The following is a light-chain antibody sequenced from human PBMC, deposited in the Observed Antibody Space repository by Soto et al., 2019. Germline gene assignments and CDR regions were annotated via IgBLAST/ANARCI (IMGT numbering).Light chain of an antibody. CDR3: SSYSSSNTPYV. V-gene: IGLV2-14*01. Sequence: ALTQPASVSGSPGQSITISCTGTSSDVGGYRYVSWFQQHPGKAPKLMIYEVSNRPSGVSIRFSGSKSGNTASLTISGLQAEDEADYYCSSYSSSNTPYVLGTGTKVTVL. J-gene: IGLJ1*01. CDR1: SSDVGGYRY. CDR2: EVS.